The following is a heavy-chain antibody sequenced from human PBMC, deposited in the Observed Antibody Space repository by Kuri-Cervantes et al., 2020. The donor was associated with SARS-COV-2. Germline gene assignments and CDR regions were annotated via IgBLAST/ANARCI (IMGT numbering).Heavy chain of an antibody. CDR2: ISSSSSYI. J-gene: IGHJ6*03. V-gene: IGHV3-21*01. CDR3: ARDPVPQALPYYYYYMDV. Sequence: GSLRLSCAASGFTFSSYSMNWVRQAPGKGLEWVSSISSSSSYIYYADSVKGRFTISRDNAKNPLYLQMNSLRAEDTAVYYCARDPVPQALPYYYYYMDVWGKGTTVTVSS. CDR1: GFTFSSYS.